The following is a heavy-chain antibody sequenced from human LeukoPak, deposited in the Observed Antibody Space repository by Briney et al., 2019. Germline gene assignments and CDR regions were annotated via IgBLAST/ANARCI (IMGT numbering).Heavy chain of an antibody. D-gene: IGHD3-10*01. J-gene: IGHJ4*02. CDR3: ARGGHRQKEF. Sequence: GGSLRLSCAASGFTLSNFWMTWVRQSPGKGLEWVAIIKHDGSAKYYVDSVKGRFTISRDNAKNSLYLQMSSLRAEDTAVYYRARGGHRQKEFWGQGTLVTVSS. CDR2: IKHDGSAK. V-gene: IGHV3-7*01. CDR1: GFTLSNFW.